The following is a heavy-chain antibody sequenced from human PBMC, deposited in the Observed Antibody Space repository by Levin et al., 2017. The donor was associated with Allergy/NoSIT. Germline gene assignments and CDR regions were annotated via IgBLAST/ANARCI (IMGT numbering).Heavy chain of an antibody. CDR1: GFTFSSYG. D-gene: IGHD6-6*01. V-gene: IGHV3-30*03. CDR2: ISYDGSNK. Sequence: GESLKISCAASGFTFSSYGMHWVRQAPGKGLEWVAVISYDGSNKYYADSVKGRFTISRDNSKNTLYLQMNSLRAEDTAVYYCARESIAAPYFDYWGQGTLVTVSS. J-gene: IGHJ4*02. CDR3: ARESIAAPYFDY.